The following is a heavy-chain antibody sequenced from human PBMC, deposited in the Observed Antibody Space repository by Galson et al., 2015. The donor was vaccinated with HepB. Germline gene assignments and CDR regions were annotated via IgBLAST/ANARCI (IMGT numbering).Heavy chain of an antibody. J-gene: IGHJ4*02. CDR1: GLTLNRYN. CDR3: ARDSHCGGYVCYFDY. V-gene: IGHV3-21*01. Sequence: SLRLSCAASGLTLNRYNMNWVRQAPGKGLEWVSSISSGSSYIYYADSVKGRFTISRDNAKNSLHLQLNSLRAEDTAVYYCARDSHCGGYVCYFDYWGQGTLVTVSS. CDR2: ISSGSSYI. D-gene: IGHD2-21*01.